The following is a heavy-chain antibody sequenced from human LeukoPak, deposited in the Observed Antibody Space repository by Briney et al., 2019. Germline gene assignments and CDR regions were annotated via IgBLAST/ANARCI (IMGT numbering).Heavy chain of an antibody. D-gene: IGHD1-26*01. CDR2: TYYRSKWYY. J-gene: IGHJ4*02. V-gene: IGHV6-1*01. Sequence: SQTLSLTCAISGDSVSSNTGGWNWIRQSPSRGLEWLGRTYYRSKWYYDYAVSVKSRISINPDTSKNQFSLQLNSVTPDDTAVYYCARGGLVRSPRGYFDFWSQGTLVTVSS. CDR3: ARGGLVRSPRGYFDF. CDR1: GDSVSSNTGG.